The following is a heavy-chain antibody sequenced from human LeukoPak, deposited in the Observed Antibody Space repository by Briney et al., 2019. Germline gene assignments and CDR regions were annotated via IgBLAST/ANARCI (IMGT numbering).Heavy chain of an antibody. CDR2: IYYSGST. D-gene: IGHD3-10*01. V-gene: IGHV4-39*01. CDR3: ARLPSNLWFGELSHFDY. Sequence: ASETLSLTCTVSGGSISSSSYYWGWIRQPPGKGLEWIGSIYYSGSTYYNPSLKSRVTIPVDTSKNQFSLKLSSVTAADTAVYYCARLPSNLWFGELSHFDYWGQGTLVTVSS. CDR1: GGSISSSSYY. J-gene: IGHJ4*02.